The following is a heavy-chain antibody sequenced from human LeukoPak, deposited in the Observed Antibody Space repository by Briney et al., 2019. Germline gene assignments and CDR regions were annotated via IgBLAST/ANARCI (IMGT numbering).Heavy chain of an antibody. CDR3: ARDGGDGSGYYYYDY. V-gene: IGHV1-46*04. CDR2: IIPSGGST. CDR1: GYTFTTSH. D-gene: IGHD3-22*01. J-gene: IGHJ4*02. Sequence: ASVKVSCEASGYTFTTSHMHWVRQAPGQGLEWMGIIIPSGGSTSYAQKLQGRVTMTSDTSTSTAYMELSSLKSEDTAVYYCARDGGDGSGYYYYDYWGQGTLVTVSS.